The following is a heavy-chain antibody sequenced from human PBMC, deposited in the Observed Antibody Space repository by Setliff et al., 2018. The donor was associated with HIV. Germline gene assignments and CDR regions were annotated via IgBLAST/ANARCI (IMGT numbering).Heavy chain of an antibody. Sequence: PSETLSLTCSVSGDSITNYYWNWIRQPPGKGLEWIGNIFDSENNNYNPSLKSRVSMSVDTSKNQFSLKLTSVTAADMGVYYCARGRTGHDYWGQGTLVTVSS. V-gene: IGHV4-59*12. J-gene: IGHJ4*02. CDR3: ARGRTGHDY. CDR1: GDSITNYY. CDR2: IFDSENN.